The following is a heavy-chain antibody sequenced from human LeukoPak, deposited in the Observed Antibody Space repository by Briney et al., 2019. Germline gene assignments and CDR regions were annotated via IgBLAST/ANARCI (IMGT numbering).Heavy chain of an antibody. CDR2: ISSGGGST. D-gene: IGHD2-15*01. CDR3: AKGTDCSGGSCYSIDC. J-gene: IGHJ4*02. Sequence: GGSLRLSCAASGFTLSNYAMTWVRQAPGKGLEWVSSISSGGGSTYYADSVKGRFTISGDNSKNTLYLQMNSLRVDDTAVYYCAKGTDCSGGSCYSIDCWGQGTLVTVSS. CDR1: GFTLSNYA. V-gene: IGHV3-23*01.